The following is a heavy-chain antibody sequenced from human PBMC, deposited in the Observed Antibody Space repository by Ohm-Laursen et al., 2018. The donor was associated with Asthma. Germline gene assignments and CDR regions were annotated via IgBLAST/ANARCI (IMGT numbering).Heavy chain of an antibody. V-gene: IGHV3-30*18. CDR1: GFTFRSYG. Sequence: SLRLSCTASGFTFRSYGMHWVRQAPGKGLEWVAVISYGGSKKFYADSVKGRFTISRDNSKNTLYLQMNSLRAEDTAVYYCAKDLNGFDWLLSRSSGMDVWGRGTTVTVSS. CDR3: AKDLNGFDWLLSRSSGMDV. CDR2: ISYGGSKK. D-gene: IGHD3-9*01. J-gene: IGHJ6*02.